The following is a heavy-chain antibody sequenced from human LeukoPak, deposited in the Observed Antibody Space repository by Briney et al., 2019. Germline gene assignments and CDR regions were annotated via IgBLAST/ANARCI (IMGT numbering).Heavy chain of an antibody. CDR2: INQDGSEK. J-gene: IGHJ4*02. CDR3: ARDAYYYDSSGYYYYFDN. V-gene: IGHV3-7*01. D-gene: IGHD3-22*01. CDR1: GFTFSNYW. Sequence: GGSLRLSCAASGFTFSNYWMSWVRQAPGKGLEWVANINQDGSEKHYVGSVKGRFTISRDNAKNSLSLQTNSLRAEDTAVYYCARDAYYYDSSGYYYYFDNWGQGTLVTVSS.